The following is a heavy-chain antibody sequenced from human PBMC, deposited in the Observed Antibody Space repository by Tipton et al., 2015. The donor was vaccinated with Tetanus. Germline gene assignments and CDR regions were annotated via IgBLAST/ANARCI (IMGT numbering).Heavy chain of an antibody. CDR1: GYIFNNYW. J-gene: IGHJ4*02. D-gene: IGHD2-8*01. Sequence: QLVQSGGEVKKPGESLKISCKGSGYIFNNYWIGWVRQKPGKGLEWMGIIYPGDSDTRYSPSFQGQVTISVDKSINTAYLQWSSLKASDTSLFYCARAHCTDGVCNFDFWGQGALVTVAS. CDR3: ARAHCTDGVCNFDF. V-gene: IGHV5-51*01. CDR2: IYPGDSDT.